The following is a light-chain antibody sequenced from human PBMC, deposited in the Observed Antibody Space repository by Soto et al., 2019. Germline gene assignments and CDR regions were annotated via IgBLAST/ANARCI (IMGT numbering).Light chain of an antibody. J-gene: IGKJ4*02. CDR3: QQYSTYSFR. CDR1: DTVGAW. CDR2: DAF. Sequence: DIQMTQSPSTLSASVGDRVTITCRASDTVGAWLAWYQQKPGKAPKVLIYDAFSLESGVPSRFSGSGSGTEFTLTISSLQPDDFASYFCQQYSTYSFRFGGGTKVEIK. V-gene: IGKV1-5*01.